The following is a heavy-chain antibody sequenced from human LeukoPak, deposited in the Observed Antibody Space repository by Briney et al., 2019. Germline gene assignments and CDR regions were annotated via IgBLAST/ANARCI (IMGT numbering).Heavy chain of an antibody. D-gene: IGHD3-22*01. CDR2: ISAYNGNT. Sequence: ASVKVSFMSSGYIFISYGISWVRQAPGQGLEWMGWISAYNGNTKYAQKLQGRVTMTTDTSTSTAYMELRSLRSDDTAVYYCARDVRGIVGMDYFDYWGQGTLVTVSS. V-gene: IGHV1-18*01. CDR1: GYIFISYG. CDR3: ARDVRGIVGMDYFDY. J-gene: IGHJ4*02.